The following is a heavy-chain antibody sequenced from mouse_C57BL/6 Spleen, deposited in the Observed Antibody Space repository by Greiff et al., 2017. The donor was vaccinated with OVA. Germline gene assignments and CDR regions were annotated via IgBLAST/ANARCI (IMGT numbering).Heavy chain of an antibody. CDR3: ARSGNYDYDLRFAY. CDR1: GYTFTSYW. Sequence: QVQLQQPGAELVRPGSSVKLSCKASGYTFTSYWMHWVKQRPIQGLEWIGNIDPSDSETHYNQKFKDKATVTVDKSSSTAYMQLSSLTSEDSAVYYCARSGNYDYDLRFAYWGQGTLVTVSA. D-gene: IGHD2-4*01. J-gene: IGHJ3*01. V-gene: IGHV1-52*01. CDR2: IDPSDSET.